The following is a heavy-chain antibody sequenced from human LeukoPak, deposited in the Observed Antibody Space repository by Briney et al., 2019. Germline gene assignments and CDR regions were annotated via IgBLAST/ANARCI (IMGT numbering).Heavy chain of an antibody. V-gene: IGHV3-74*03. CDR1: GFTFSSFD. D-gene: IGHD2-21*01. CDR2: IYSDVRRI. Sequence: PGGSLRLSCAASGFTFSSFDMHWVRQAPGKGLEWVARIYSDVRRIKYADSVKGRFTISRDNAKNTLYLQMNALRVEDTAVYYCATSPVISRDWGQGTLVTVSS. J-gene: IGHJ4*02. CDR3: ATSPVISRD.